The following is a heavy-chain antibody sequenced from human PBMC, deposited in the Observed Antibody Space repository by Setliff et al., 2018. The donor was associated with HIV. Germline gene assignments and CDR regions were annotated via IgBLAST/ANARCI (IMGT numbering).Heavy chain of an antibody. CDR2: IYYSGTA. CDR1: GGSISSYY. J-gene: IGHJ4*02. V-gene: IGHV4-59*08. Sequence: SETLSLTCNVSGGSISSYYWSWIRLPPGKGLEWIGYIYYSGTADYNPSLKSRATISIDTSNNQFALKLTSTTAADTAVYFCARLKSASGYFGFDSWGQGTLVTVSS. D-gene: IGHD5-12*01. CDR3: ARLKSASGYFGFDS.